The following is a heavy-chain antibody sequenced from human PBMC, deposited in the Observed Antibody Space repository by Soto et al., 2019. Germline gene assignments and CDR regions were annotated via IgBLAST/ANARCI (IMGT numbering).Heavy chain of an antibody. CDR1: GDTISTGGYS. Sequence: SETLSLTCGVSGDTISTGGYSWAWIRQPPGKALEWIGHTYHSGNPYYNPSLKSRVTISVDTSKNQFSLKLSSVTAADTAVYYCARGDPLLWFGEKVYYGMDVWGQGTTVTVSS. CDR2: TYHSGNP. CDR3: ARGDPLLWFGEKVYYGMDV. V-gene: IGHV4-30-2*01. D-gene: IGHD3-10*01. J-gene: IGHJ6*02.